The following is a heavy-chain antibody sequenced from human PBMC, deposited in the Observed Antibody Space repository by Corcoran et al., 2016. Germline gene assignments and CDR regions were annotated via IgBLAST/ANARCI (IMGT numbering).Heavy chain of an antibody. CDR3: ARGYYDGSGSFEPCDY. CDR1: GGSISSSSYY. D-gene: IGHD3-10*01. J-gene: IGHJ4*02. V-gene: IGHV4-39*07. CDR2: IYYSGST. Sequence: QLQLQESGPGLVKPSETLSLTCTVSGGSISSSSYYWGWIRQPPGKGLEWIGSIYYSGSTYYNPSLKSRVTISVDTSKNQFSLKLSSVTAADKAVYYCARGYYDGSGSFEPCDYWGQGTLVTVSS.